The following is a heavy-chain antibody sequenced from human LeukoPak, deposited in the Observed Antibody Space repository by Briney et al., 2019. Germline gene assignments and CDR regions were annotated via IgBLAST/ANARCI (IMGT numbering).Heavy chain of an antibody. CDR3: AGAYCGGDCYSGRTFDI. Sequence: GSLRLSCAASGFTFSTYSMNWVRQAPGKGLEWIGEVYHSGSTNYSPSLKSRVTLSVDKSKNQFSLRLSSVTAADTAVYYCAGAYCGGDCYSGRTFDIWGQGTLVTVSS. CDR2: VYHSGST. D-gene: IGHD2-21*02. V-gene: IGHV4-4*02. CDR1: GFTFSTYSM. J-gene: IGHJ4*02.